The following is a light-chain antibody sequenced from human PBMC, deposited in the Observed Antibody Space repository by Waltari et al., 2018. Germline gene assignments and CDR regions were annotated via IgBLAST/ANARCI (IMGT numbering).Light chain of an antibody. J-gene: IGLJ2*01. CDR2: EVT. Sequence: QSALTQPPSASGSPGQSVTISCTGTRSDIGAYNYVSWYQRHPGKAPKFIMFEVTKRPSGVPDRFSGSKSGITASLTISGLQPEDEADYYCSSYAGSNYLVFGGGTKLTVL. CDR1: RSDIGAYNY. V-gene: IGLV2-8*01. CDR3: SSYAGSNYLV.